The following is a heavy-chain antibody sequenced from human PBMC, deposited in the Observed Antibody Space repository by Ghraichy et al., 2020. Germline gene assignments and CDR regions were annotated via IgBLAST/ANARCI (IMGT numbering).Heavy chain of an antibody. J-gene: IGHJ6*02. Sequence: ASVKVSCMVSGYTLTQVSMHWVRQTAGKGLEWMGGFDPADGQSIYAQKFQGRITMTVDTSTDTVHMELSSLRSEDTALYYCATAGVLESGGMDVWGQGTTVIVSS. CDR1: GYTLTQVS. CDR3: ATAGVLESGGMDV. D-gene: IGHD2-8*01. V-gene: IGHV1-24*01. CDR2: FDPADGQS.